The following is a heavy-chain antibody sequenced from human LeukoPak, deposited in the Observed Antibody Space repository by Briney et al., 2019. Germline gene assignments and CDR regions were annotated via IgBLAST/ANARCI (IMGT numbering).Heavy chain of an antibody. CDR3: ARGVYYYDSSYLGY. V-gene: IGHV4-4*07. CDR2: IYTSGST. D-gene: IGHD3-22*01. Sequence: SETLPLTCTVSGGSISSYYWSWSRQPAGMGLEWIGRIYTSGSTNYNPSLKSRVTMSVDTSKNQFSLKLSSVTAADTAVYYCARGVYYYDSSYLGYWGQGTPVTVSS. CDR1: GGSISSYY. J-gene: IGHJ4*02.